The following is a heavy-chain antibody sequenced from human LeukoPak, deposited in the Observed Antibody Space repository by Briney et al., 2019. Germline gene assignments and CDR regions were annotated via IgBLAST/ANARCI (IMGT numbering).Heavy chain of an antibody. J-gene: IGHJ4*02. D-gene: IGHD1-26*01. Sequence: ASVKVSCKASGGTFISHTISWVRQAPGQGLEWMGRIIPILGIANYAQKFQGRVTITADKSTSTAYMEVSSLRSEDTAVDYCARDRVVGGPDYWGQGTLVTVSS. V-gene: IGHV1-69*04. CDR3: ARDRVVGGPDY. CDR2: IIPILGIA. CDR1: GGTFISHT.